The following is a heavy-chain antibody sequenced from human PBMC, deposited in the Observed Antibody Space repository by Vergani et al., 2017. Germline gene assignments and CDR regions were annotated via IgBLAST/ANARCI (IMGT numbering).Heavy chain of an antibody. CDR3: ARVAVPAGYYYYYYMDV. V-gene: IGHV3-48*01. D-gene: IGHD2-2*01. CDR2: ISSSSSTI. CDR1: GFTFSSYS. Sequence: EVQLVESGGGLVQPGGSLRLSCAASGFTFSSYSMNWVRQAPGKGLEWVSYISSSSSTIYYADSVKGRFTISRDNSKNTLYLQMNSLRAEDTAVYYCARVAVPAGYYYYYYMDVWGKGTTVTVSS. J-gene: IGHJ6*03.